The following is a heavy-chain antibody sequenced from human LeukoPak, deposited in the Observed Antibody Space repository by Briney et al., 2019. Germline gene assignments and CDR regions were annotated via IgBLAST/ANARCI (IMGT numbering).Heavy chain of an antibody. Sequence: SETLSLTCTVSGGSISSSSYYWGWIRQPPGKGLEWIGSIYYSGSTYYNPSLKSRVTISVDTSKNQFSLKLSSVTAADTAVYYCARVKDDSSGYYPYPWGQGTLVTVSS. CDR2: IYYSGST. CDR3: ARVKDDSSGYYPYP. V-gene: IGHV4-39*07. D-gene: IGHD3-22*01. J-gene: IGHJ5*02. CDR1: GGSISSSSYY.